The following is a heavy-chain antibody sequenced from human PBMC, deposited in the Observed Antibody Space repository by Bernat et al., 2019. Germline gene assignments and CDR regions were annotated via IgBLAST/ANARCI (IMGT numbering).Heavy chain of an antibody. CDR1: GFTFSDHY. Sequence: EVQLVESGGGLVQPGGSLRLSCAASGFTFSDHYMDWVRPAPGKGLEWVGRSRNKDKTFTTEYAASVTGRLTISRDESKNSLYLQMNSLKTEDTAVYYCARASSYSGTYETRNYFDSWGQGTLVTVSS. V-gene: IGHV3-72*01. D-gene: IGHD1-26*01. CDR2: SRNKDKTFTT. CDR3: ARASSYSGTYETRNYFDS. J-gene: IGHJ4*02.